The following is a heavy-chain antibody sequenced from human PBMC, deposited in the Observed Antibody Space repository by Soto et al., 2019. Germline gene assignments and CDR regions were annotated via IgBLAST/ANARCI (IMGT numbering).Heavy chain of an antibody. J-gene: IGHJ4*02. CDR1: GFTFSTYN. CDR2: INGRGNYI. V-gene: IGHV3-21*01. D-gene: IGHD1-26*01. CDR3: AREDGIVGATSAFDY. Sequence: EVLLVECGGGLVKPGGSLRLSCAASGFTFSTYNMNWVRQAPGKGLEWVSSINGRGNYIYYTDAVKGRFTISRDNAKTSLYLQMNSLRAEDTAVYYCAREDGIVGATSAFDYWGQGTLVTVSS.